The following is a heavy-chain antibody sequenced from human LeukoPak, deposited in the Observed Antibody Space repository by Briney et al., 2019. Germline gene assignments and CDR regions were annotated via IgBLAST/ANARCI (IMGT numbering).Heavy chain of an antibody. D-gene: IGHD5-12*01. CDR2: IYHSGST. CDR3: ARDGYSGNDGL. CDR1: GDSISSYY. J-gene: IGHJ4*02. V-gene: IGHV4-59*01. Sequence: SETLSLTCTVSGDSISSYYWSWIRQPPGKGLEWIGYIYHSGSTKYNPSLKSRVTISVDTSKNQFSLKLSSVTAADTAVYYCARDGYSGNDGLWGQGTLVTVSS.